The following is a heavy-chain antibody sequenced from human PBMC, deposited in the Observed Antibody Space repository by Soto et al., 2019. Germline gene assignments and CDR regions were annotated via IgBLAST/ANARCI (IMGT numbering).Heavy chain of an antibody. V-gene: IGHV3-30*04. CDR2: IGHDGRAT. CDR3: AREDGSIGHAGTFQL. D-gene: IGHD2-15*01. J-gene: IGHJ1*01. CDR1: GFTFSSYP. Sequence: VQLVESGGGVVQRGGSLRLSCAASGFTFSSYPMHWVRQAPGKGLEWVAGIGHDGRATHLADSVEGRFTISRDNPKNTLYLQMDSLRPDDTAVYYCAREDGSIGHAGTFQLWGQGTLVAVSS.